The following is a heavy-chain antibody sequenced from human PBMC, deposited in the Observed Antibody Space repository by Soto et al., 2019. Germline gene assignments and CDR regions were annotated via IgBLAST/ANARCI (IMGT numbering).Heavy chain of an antibody. CDR1: GYSFTSYW. Sequence: PGESLKISCEGSGYSFTSYWISWVRQMPGKGLEWMGRIDPSDSYTNYSPSFQGQVTISADKSISTAYLQWSSLKASDTAMYYYARLSFIMVRGASNPGDYGMDVWGQGTTVTVSS. CDR2: IDPSDSYT. J-gene: IGHJ6*02. V-gene: IGHV5-10-1*01. D-gene: IGHD3-10*01. CDR3: ARLSFIMVRGASNPGDYGMDV.